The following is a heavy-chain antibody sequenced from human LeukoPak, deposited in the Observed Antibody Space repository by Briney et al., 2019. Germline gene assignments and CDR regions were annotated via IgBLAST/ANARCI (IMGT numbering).Heavy chain of an antibody. CDR3: ARHGDYYGSGSYSNLDY. CDR1: GGSISRYY. Sequence: SETLSLTCTVSGGSISRYYWSWIRQPPGKGLEWIGYSYYSGSTNYNPSLKSRVTISVDTSENQFSLKLTSVTAADTAMYYCARHGDYYGSGSYSNLDYWGPGTLVTVSS. CDR2: SYYSGST. D-gene: IGHD3-10*01. J-gene: IGHJ4*02. V-gene: IGHV4-59*08.